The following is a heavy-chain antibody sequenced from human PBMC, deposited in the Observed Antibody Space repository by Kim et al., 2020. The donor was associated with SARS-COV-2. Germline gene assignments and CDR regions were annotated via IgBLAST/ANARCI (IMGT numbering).Heavy chain of an antibody. J-gene: IGHJ4*01. CDR1: GFALRSFA. Sequence: GGSLRLSCTASGFALRSFAIHWVRQTPGKGLEWVAVISYDAKHKYCVESVKDRFTISRDNSKDTVYLQMNSLRTEDSAGYFCARERDASLAHWDFDYWG. D-gene: IGHD3-3*02. CDR2: ISYDAKHK. V-gene: IGHV3-30*04. CDR3: ARERDASLAHWDFDY.